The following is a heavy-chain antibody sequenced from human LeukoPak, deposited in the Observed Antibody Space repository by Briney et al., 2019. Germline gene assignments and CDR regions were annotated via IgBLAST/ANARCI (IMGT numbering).Heavy chain of an antibody. CDR1: GYTFTSYA. Sequence: GASVKVSCKASGYTFTSYAMNWVRQAPGQGLEWMGWMNPNSGNTGYAQKFQGRVTMTRNTSISTAYMELSSLRSEDTAVHYCARGRLRGWYDYWGQGTLVTVSS. J-gene: IGHJ4*02. V-gene: IGHV1-8*02. CDR3: ARGRLRGWYDY. CDR2: MNPNSGNT. D-gene: IGHD6-19*01.